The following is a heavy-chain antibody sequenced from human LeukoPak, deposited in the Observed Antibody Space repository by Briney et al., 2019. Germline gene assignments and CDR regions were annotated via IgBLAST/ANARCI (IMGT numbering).Heavy chain of an antibody. J-gene: IGHJ6*03. CDR3: AKDRWYHDFWSGYYKSHYYYMDV. D-gene: IGHD3-3*01. Sequence: PGRSLRLSCVASGFTSSTYGMHWVRQAPGKGLEWVALIGHDGSNKFYADSVKGRFSISRDNSNNTVYLQMNSLRGEDTAVYYCAKDRWYHDFWSGYYKSHYYYMDVWGKGTTVTVSS. CDR2: IGHDGSNK. CDR1: GFTSSTYG. V-gene: IGHV3-33*06.